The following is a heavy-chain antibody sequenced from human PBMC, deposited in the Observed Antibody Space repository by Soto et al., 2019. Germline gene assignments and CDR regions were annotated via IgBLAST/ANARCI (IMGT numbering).Heavy chain of an antibody. D-gene: IGHD5-12*01. Sequence: PGGSLRLSCAASGFTFSDYAMHWVRQAPGKGLEWVAFISYDGSNNYYADSVKGRFTLSRDNSENTLSLQMNSLRPEDTAVYYCAKAGGYSGYESYDYWGQGTLVTVSS. CDR1: GFTFSDYA. J-gene: IGHJ4*02. CDR2: ISYDGSNN. V-gene: IGHV3-30-3*01. CDR3: AKAGGYSGYESYDY.